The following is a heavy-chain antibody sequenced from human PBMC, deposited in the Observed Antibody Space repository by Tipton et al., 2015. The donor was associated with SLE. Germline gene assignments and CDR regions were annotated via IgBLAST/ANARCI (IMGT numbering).Heavy chain of an antibody. V-gene: IGHV4-4*07. CDR3: ARQGAAVTMSGWFDP. CDR1: GESINNYY. J-gene: IGHJ5*02. Sequence: TLSLTCSVSGESINNYYWSWIRQPAGEGLEWIGRIYVNGYTNYNPSLESRVTMSIDKSESQFSLKMKSVTAADTAVYYCARQGAAVTMSGWFDPWGQGTLVTVSS. CDR2: IYVNGYT. D-gene: IGHD4-17*01.